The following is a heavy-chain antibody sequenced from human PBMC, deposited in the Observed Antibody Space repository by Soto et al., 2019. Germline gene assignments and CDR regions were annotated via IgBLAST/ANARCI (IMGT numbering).Heavy chain of an antibody. Sequence: GGSLRLSCAASGFTFSSYAMSWVRQAPGKGLEWVSAISGSGGSTYYADSVKGRFTTSRDKSKNTLYLPMNSLRAEDTAVYYWAKGFIVVVPAASDAFDIWGQGTMVTVSS. D-gene: IGHD2-2*01. V-gene: IGHV3-23*01. CDR1: GFTFSSYA. CDR2: ISGSGGST. CDR3: AKGFIVVVPAASDAFDI. J-gene: IGHJ3*02.